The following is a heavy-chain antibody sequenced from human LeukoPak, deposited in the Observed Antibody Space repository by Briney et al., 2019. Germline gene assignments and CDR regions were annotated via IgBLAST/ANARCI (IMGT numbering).Heavy chain of an antibody. CDR1: GGSISSSSYY. CDR3: ARLRIAAAGTDDYFDY. CDR2: IYYSGST. J-gene: IGHJ4*02. Sequence: SETLSLTCTVSGGSISSSSYYWGWIRQPPGKGLEWIGSIYYSGSTYYNPSLKSRVTISVDTSKNQFTLKLSSVTAADTAVYYCARLRIAAAGTDDYFDYWGQGTLVTVSS. V-gene: IGHV4-39*06. D-gene: IGHD6-13*01.